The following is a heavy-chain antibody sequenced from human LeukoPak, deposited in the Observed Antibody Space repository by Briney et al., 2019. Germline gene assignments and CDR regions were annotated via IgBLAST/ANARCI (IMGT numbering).Heavy chain of an antibody. CDR2: IYYSGST. CDR3: ARAYQPYYYDSSGYSFDY. CDR1: GGSISSYY. V-gene: IGHV4-59*01. Sequence: PSETLSLTCTVSGGSISSYYWSWIRQPPGKGLEWIGYIYYSGSTNYNPSLKSRVTISVDTSKNQFSLKLSSVTAADTAVYYCARAYQPYYYDSSGYSFDYWGQGTLVTVSS. J-gene: IGHJ4*02. D-gene: IGHD3-22*01.